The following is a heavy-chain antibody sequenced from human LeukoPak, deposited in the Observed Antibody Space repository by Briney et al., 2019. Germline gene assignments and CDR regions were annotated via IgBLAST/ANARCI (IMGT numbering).Heavy chain of an antibody. CDR1: GYTLTELS. Sequence: ASVKVSCEVSGYTLTELSMHWVRRAPGKGLEWMGGFDPEDGETIYAQKFQGRVTMTEDTSTDTAYMELSSLRSEDTAVYYCASTYGSGSYTFDYWGQGTLVTVSS. J-gene: IGHJ4*02. D-gene: IGHD3-10*01. CDR2: FDPEDGET. V-gene: IGHV1-24*01. CDR3: ASTYGSGSYTFDY.